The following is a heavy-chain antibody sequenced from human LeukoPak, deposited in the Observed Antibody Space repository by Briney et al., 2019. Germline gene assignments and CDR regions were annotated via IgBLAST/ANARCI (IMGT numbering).Heavy chain of an antibody. Sequence: GGTLRLSCAASGLTVSSNCMSWVRQAPGKGLEWVSFIYSGGNTYYADSVKGRFTISRDNSKNTVHLQMNSLRAEDTAMYYCARDNPRSYYYYMDVWGKGTTVTVSS. CDR3: ARDNPRSYYYYMDV. J-gene: IGHJ6*03. CDR2: IYSGGNT. D-gene: IGHD1-14*01. V-gene: IGHV3-53*01. CDR1: GLTVSSNC.